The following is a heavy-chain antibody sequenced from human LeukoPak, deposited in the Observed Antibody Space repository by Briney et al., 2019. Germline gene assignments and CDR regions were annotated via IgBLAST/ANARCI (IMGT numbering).Heavy chain of an antibody. V-gene: IGHV3-23*01. D-gene: IGHD2-2*01. J-gene: IGHJ5*02. CDR2: ISGGGGST. CDR3: AKGGYCSSTSCYVGWFDP. Sequence: GGSLRLSCAASGFTFSRYDMNWVRQAPGKGLEWVSDISGGGGSTYYADSVKGQFTISRDNSKNTLFLQMNSLRAEDTAVYYCAKGGYCSSTSCYVGWFDPWGQGSLVTVSS. CDR1: GFTFSRYD.